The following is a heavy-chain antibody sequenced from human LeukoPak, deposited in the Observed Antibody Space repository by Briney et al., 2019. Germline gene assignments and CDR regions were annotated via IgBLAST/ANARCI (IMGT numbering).Heavy chain of an antibody. V-gene: IGHV3-74*01. D-gene: IGHD6-13*01. CDR1: GFTFSSFW. Sequence: PGGSLRLSCVASGFTFSSFWLHWVRQAPGKGLVWVSRINTDGSSTNYADSVKGRFTISRDNAKNTLYLQMNSLRAEDTAVYYCATQQRYGLDVWGQGTTVTVSS. CDR2: INTDGSST. CDR3: ATQQRYGLDV. J-gene: IGHJ6*02.